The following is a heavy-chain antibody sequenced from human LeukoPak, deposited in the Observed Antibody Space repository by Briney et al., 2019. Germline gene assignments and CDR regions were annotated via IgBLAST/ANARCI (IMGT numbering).Heavy chain of an antibody. CDR2: IIPIFGTA. CDR1: GGTFSSYA. J-gene: IGHJ5*02. V-gene: IGHV1-69*06. D-gene: IGHD3-10*01. CDR3: ARGRLGTWFGELKA. Sequence: SVKVSCKASGGTFSSYAISWVRQAPGQGLEWMGGIIPIFGTANYAQKFQGRVTITADKSTSTAYMELSSLRSEDTAVYYCARGRLGTWFGELKAWGQGTLVTVSS.